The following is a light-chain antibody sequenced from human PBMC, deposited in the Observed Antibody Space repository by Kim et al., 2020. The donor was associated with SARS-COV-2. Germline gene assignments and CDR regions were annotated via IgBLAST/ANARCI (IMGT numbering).Light chain of an antibody. CDR1: SLRSYY. CDR3: NSRDSNDNVV. V-gene: IGLV3-19*01. Sequence: VALGQTVRITCQGDSLRSYYATWYQQKPGQAPILVIYGKNNRPLGIPDRFSGSSSGNTASLTITGTQAGDEADYYCNSRDSNDNVVFGGGTQLTVL. CDR2: GKN. J-gene: IGLJ2*01.